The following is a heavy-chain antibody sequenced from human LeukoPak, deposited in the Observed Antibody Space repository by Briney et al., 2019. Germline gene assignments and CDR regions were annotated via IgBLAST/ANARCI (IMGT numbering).Heavy chain of an antibody. CDR1: GFTFSSYA. Sequence: GRSLRLSCAASGFTFSSYAMHWVRLAPGKGLEWVAVISYDGSNKYYADSVKGRFTISRDNSKNTLYLQMNSLRAEDTAVYYCARDEDLLFDYWGQGTLVTVSS. V-gene: IGHV3-30-3*01. J-gene: IGHJ4*02. CDR2: ISYDGSNK. D-gene: IGHD2-15*01. CDR3: ARDEDLLFDY.